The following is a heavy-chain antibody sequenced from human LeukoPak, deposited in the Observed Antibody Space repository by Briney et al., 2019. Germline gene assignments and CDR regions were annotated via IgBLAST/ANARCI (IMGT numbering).Heavy chain of an antibody. CDR2: IKQDGSEK. Sequence: PGGSLRLSCAASGFTFSSYWMSWVRQAPGKGLEWVANIKQDGSEKYYVDSVKGRFTIPRDNAKNSLYLQMNSLRAEDTAVYYCARLSSGWPSDAFDIWGQGTMVTVSS. J-gene: IGHJ3*02. V-gene: IGHV3-7*03. CDR1: GFTFSSYW. D-gene: IGHD6-19*01. CDR3: ARLSSGWPSDAFDI.